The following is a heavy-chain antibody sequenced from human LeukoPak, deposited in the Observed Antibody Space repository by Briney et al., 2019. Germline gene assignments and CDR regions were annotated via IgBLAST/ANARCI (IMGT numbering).Heavy chain of an antibody. D-gene: IGHD5-24*01. Sequence: SETLSLTCTVSGGSISSGSYYWSWIRQPAGKGLEWIGRIYTSGSTNYNPSLKSRVTISVDTSKNQFSLKLSSVTAVDTAVYYCARVGDGYKGVHFDYWGQGTLVTVSS. J-gene: IGHJ4*02. CDR3: ARVGDGYKGVHFDY. CDR2: IYTSGST. CDR1: GGSISSGSYY. V-gene: IGHV4-61*02.